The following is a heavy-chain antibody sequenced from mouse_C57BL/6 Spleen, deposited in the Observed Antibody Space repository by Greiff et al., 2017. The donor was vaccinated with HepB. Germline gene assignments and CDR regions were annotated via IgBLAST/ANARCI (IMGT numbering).Heavy chain of an antibody. J-gene: IGHJ3*01. CDR3: THYDYDGGFAY. CDR2: IDPETGGT. D-gene: IGHD2-4*01. Sequence: QVQLQQSGAELVRPGASVTLSCKASGYTFTDYEMHWVKQTPVHGLEWIGAIDPETGGTAYNQKFKGKAILTADKSSSTAYMELRSLTSEDSAVYYCTHYDYDGGFAYWGQGTLVTVSA. CDR1: GYTFTDYE. V-gene: IGHV1-15*01.